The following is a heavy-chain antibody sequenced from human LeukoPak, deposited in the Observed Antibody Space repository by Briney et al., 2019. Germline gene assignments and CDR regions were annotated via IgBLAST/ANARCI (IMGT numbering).Heavy chain of an antibody. CDR3: ARYYYDSSGLGDAFDI. V-gene: IGHV3-30*03. Sequence: GRSLRLSCEASGFMFSSYAIHWVRQAPGKGLDWVAVISSDESKKYYADSVKGRFTISRDNAKNSLYLQMNSLRAEDTAVYYRARYYYDSSGLGDAFDIWGQGTMVTVSS. J-gene: IGHJ3*02. D-gene: IGHD3-22*01. CDR1: GFMFSSYA. CDR2: ISSDESKK.